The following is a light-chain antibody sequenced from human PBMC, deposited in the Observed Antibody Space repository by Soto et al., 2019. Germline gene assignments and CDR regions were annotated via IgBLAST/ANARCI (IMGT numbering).Light chain of an antibody. CDR1: QSISHY. V-gene: IGKV3-11*01. J-gene: IGKJ5*01. CDR2: GAS. CDR3: QHRNSWPPGAT. Sequence: EIVLTQSPATLSLSPGQRATLSCRASQSISHYLAWYQQKPGQAPRLLIYGASNRATGTPARFSGSGSGTDFTLTISSLETEDSAVYYCQHRNSWPPGATFGQGTRLETK.